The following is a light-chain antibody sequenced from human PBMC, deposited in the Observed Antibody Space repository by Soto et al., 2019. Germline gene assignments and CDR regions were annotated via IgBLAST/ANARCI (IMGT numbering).Light chain of an antibody. CDR1: HSVSSN. CDR3: QQYNNWPWT. J-gene: IGKJ1*01. Sequence: EIVMTQSPATLSVSPWERATLSSRASHSVSSNLAWYQQKPGQAPRLLIYGASTRATGIPARFSGSGSGTEFPLTISSLQSEDFAVYYCQQYNNWPWTFGQGTKVEIK. V-gene: IGKV3-15*01. CDR2: GAS.